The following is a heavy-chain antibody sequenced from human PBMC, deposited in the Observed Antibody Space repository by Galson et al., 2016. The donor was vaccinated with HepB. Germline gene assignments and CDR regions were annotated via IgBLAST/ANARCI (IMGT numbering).Heavy chain of an antibody. CDR1: GFTFNNYG. D-gene: IGHD2-2*01. CDR2: ISRSGDST. V-gene: IGHV3-23*01. CDR3: VQGSTAPAV. J-gene: IGHJ6*04. Sequence: SLRLSCAASGFTFNNYGMTWVRQAPGKGLEVVSSISRSGDSTDYADSVKGRFIISRDNTKNTLSRQMNSLRAEDTAVYYCVQGSTAPAVWGKGTTVTVSS.